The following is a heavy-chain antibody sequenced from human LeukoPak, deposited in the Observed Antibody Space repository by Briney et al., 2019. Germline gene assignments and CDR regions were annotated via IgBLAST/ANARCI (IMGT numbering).Heavy chain of an antibody. CDR1: GYTFTNYA. Sequence: ASVKVSCKTSGYTFTNYAISWVRQAPGQGLEWMGRISTYNGNTNYAQKLQGRVSMTTDTSTSTAYMEVRSLRSDDTAVYYCAREGDGYIYGDFDYWGQGTLVTVSS. V-gene: IGHV1-18*01. D-gene: IGHD5-24*01. CDR3: AREGDGYIYGDFDY. CDR2: ISTYNGNT. J-gene: IGHJ4*02.